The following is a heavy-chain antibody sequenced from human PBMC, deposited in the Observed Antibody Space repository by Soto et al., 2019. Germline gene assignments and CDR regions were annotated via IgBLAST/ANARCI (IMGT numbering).Heavy chain of an antibody. CDR2: FDPEDGET. CDR3: ATDGRYYDSSGYPIFQR. CDR1: GYTLTELS. V-gene: IGHV1-24*01. Sequence: VASVKVSCKVSGYTLTELSMHWVRQAPGRGLEWMGGFDPEDGETIYAQKFQGRVTMTEDTSTDTAYMELSSLRSEDTAVYYCATDGRYYDSSGYPIFQRWGQGTLVTVSS. J-gene: IGHJ1*01. D-gene: IGHD3-22*01.